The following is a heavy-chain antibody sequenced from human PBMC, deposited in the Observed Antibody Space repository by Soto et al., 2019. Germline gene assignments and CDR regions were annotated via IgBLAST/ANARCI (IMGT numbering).Heavy chain of an antibody. V-gene: IGHV4-30-2*01. CDR1: GGSISSGGYS. CDR3: SSRANYGDYIAY. D-gene: IGHD4-17*01. CDR2: IYHFGST. Sequence: SETLSLTCAVSGGSISSGGYSWSWIRQPPGKGLEWIGYIYHFGSTYYNPSLKSRVTISVDRSKNQFSLKLNSVTAAHTAVYCCSSRANYGDYIAYWAQGTQVTVSS. J-gene: IGHJ4*02.